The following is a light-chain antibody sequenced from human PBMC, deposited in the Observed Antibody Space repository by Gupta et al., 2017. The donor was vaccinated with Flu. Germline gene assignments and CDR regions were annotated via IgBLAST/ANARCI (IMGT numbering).Light chain of an antibody. V-gene: IGKV3-15*01. J-gene: IGKJ1*01. CDR3: QQYNNWPPWT. CDR2: DAS. CDR1: QSVGSN. Sequence: EIVMTQSPATLSVSPGERATLSCRASQSVGSNLAWYQQRPGQAPRLLIYDASTRAAGIPARFSGSGSGTEFTLTISSLQSDDLAVYYCQQYNNWPPWTFGQGTKVEIK.